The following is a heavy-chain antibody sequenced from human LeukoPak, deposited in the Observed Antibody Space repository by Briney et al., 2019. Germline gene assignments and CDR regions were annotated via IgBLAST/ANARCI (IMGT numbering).Heavy chain of an antibody. Sequence: ASVKVSCKASGYTLTSYYLHWVRQAPGQGPEWMGWINPNSGETNYAPKFQGRVTMTRDTSINAAYLELGGLRSDDTAVYYCARTGAGYYYYYMDVWGKGTTVTVSS. D-gene: IGHD1-26*01. V-gene: IGHV1-2*02. CDR1: GYTLTSYY. CDR2: INPNSGET. J-gene: IGHJ6*03. CDR3: ARTGAGYYYYYMDV.